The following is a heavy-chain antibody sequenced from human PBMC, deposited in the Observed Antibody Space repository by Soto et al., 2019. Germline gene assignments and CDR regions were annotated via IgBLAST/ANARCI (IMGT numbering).Heavy chain of an antibody. J-gene: IGHJ4*02. CDR1: GVSFSGYY. CDR2: INHSGST. CDR3: ARGRKYYYGSGSYRANYFDY. V-gene: IGHV4-34*01. D-gene: IGHD3-10*01. Sequence: SETLSLTCAVYGVSFSGYYWSWIRQPPGRGLEWIGEINHSGSTNYNPSLKSRVTISVDTSKNQFSLKLSSVTAADTAVYYCARGRKYYYGSGSYRANYFDYWGQGTLVTVSS.